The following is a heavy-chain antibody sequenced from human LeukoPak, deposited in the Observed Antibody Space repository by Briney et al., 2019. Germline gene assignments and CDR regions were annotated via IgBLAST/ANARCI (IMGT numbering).Heavy chain of an antibody. CDR3: AADPSTYYYDSRGYRAFDI. CDR2: IVVGSGNT. Sequence: GASVKVSCKASGFTFTSSAMQWVRQARGQRLEWIGWIVVGSGNTNYAQKFQERVTITRDMSTSTAYMELSSLRSEDTAVYYCAADPSTYYYDSRGYRAFDIWGQGTMVPVSS. V-gene: IGHV1-58*02. D-gene: IGHD3-22*01. J-gene: IGHJ3*02. CDR1: GFTFTSSA.